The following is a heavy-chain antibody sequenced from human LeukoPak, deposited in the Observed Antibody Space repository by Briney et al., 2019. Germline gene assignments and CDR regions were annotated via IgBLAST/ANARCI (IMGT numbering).Heavy chain of an antibody. Sequence: GGSLRLSCAASGFTFNNYAMTWVRQAPGKGLEWVSVINGGGSSYYADSVKGRFTVSRDNSKNTLYLQMNSLRDEDTAVYYCAKGQGYDYGDSIDYWGQGTLVAVSS. CDR1: GFTFNNYA. D-gene: IGHD4/OR15-4a*01. CDR2: INGGGSS. CDR3: AKGQGYDYGDSIDY. V-gene: IGHV3-23*01. J-gene: IGHJ4*02.